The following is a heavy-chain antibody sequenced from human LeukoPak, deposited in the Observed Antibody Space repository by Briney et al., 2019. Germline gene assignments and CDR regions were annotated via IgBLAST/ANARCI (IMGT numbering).Heavy chain of an antibody. V-gene: IGHV3-30*18. CDR1: GFTFSSYG. CDR2: ISYDGSNK. D-gene: IGHD2-2*01. Sequence: GRSLSLSCAASGFTFSSYGMHWVRQAPGKGREWVAVISYDGSNKYYADSVKGRFTISRDNSKDTLYLQMNSLRAEDTAVYYCAKGYCSSTSCQIRGDAFDIWGQGTMVTVSS. CDR3: AKGYCSSTSCQIRGDAFDI. J-gene: IGHJ3*02.